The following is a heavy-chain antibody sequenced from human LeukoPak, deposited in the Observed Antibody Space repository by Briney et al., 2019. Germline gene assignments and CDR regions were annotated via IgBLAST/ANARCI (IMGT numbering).Heavy chain of an antibody. V-gene: IGHV3-30*18. J-gene: IGHJ4*02. CDR3: AKDQTGFGWLQLDGY. D-gene: IGHD5-24*01. Sequence: PGRSLRLSCAASGFTFSSYGMHWVRQAPGKGLEWVAVISYDGSNKYYADSVKGRFTISRDNSKNTLYLQMNSLRAEDTAVYYCAKDQTGFGWLQLDGYWGQGTLATVSS. CDR1: GFTFSSYG. CDR2: ISYDGSNK.